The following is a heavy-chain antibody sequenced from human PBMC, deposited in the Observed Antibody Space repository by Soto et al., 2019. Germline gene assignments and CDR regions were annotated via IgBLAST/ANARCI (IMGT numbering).Heavy chain of an antibody. J-gene: IGHJ4*02. D-gene: IGHD3-10*01. CDR3: ARSGHRFDY. CDR2: INHSGST. CDR1: GGSFSAYY. V-gene: IGHV4-34*01. Sequence: QVQLQQWGAGLLKPSETLSLTCDVYGGSFSAYYWSWIRQPPGKGLEWIGEINHSGSTNYNPSLKSRVTISVDTSKNQCSLKLSAVTAADTAVYYCARSGHRFDYWGQGTLVTVSS.